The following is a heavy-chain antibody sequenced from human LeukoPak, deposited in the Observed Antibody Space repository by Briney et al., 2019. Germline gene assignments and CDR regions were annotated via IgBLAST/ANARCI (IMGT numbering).Heavy chain of an antibody. Sequence: PGGSLRLSCAASGFTFSSYGMHWVRQAPGKGLEWVAFIRYDGSNKYYADSVKGRFTISRDNAKNSLFLQMNSLRAEDTAVHYCARVIAAAGMVDYWGQGTLVTVSS. V-gene: IGHV3-30*02. CDR3: ARVIAAAGMVDY. J-gene: IGHJ4*02. D-gene: IGHD6-13*01. CDR1: GFTFSSYG. CDR2: IRYDGSNK.